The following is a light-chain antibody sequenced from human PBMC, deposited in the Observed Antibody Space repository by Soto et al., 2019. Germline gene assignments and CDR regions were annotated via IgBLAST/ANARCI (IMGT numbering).Light chain of an antibody. V-gene: IGKV3-20*01. J-gene: IGKJ1*01. CDR3: GSDEWT. CDR1: QSIRSPF. CDR2: GAS. Sequence: EIVLTQSPATLSLSPGERATLSCRASQSIRSPFLAWYQQKPGQAPRLFIHGASSRATGIPDRFSGSGSGTYFTLTSSRMEPEDFAVYYCGSDEWTFGQGTKVE.